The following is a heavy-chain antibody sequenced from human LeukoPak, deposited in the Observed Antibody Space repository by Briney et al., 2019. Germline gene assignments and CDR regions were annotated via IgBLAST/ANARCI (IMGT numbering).Heavy chain of an antibody. Sequence: GGSLRLSCAASGLTFSSYEMNWVRQAPGKGLEWVSYISSSGSTIYYADSVKGRFTISRDNAKNSLYLQMNSLRAEDTAVYYCARDRGRYNWNDGSYYYYMDVWGKGTTVTVSS. V-gene: IGHV3-48*03. CDR3: ARDRGRYNWNDGSYYYYMDV. D-gene: IGHD1-20*01. CDR1: GLTFSSYE. CDR2: ISSSGSTI. J-gene: IGHJ6*03.